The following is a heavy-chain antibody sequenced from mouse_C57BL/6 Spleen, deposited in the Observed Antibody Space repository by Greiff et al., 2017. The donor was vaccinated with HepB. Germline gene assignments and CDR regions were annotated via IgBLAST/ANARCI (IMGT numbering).Heavy chain of an antibody. J-gene: IGHJ4*01. Sequence: DVKLVESGGGLVKPGGSLKLSCAASGFTFSDYGMHWVRQAPEKGLEWVAYISSGSSTIYYADTVKGRFTISRDNAKNTLFLQMTSLRSEDTAMYYCARSYYGRAMDYWGQGTSVTVSS. D-gene: IGHD1-1*01. CDR3: ARSYYGRAMDY. CDR2: ISSGSSTI. V-gene: IGHV5-17*01. CDR1: GFTFSDYG.